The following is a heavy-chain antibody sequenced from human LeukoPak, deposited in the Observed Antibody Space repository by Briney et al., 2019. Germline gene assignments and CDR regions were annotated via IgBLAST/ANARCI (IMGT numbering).Heavy chain of an antibody. CDR2: ISGSGGST. V-gene: IGHV3-23*01. CDR3: AKDPRTTGTSLYYYYGMDV. Sequence: PGGSLRLSCAASGFTFSSYAMSWVRQAPGKGLEWVSAISGSGGSTYYADSVKGRFTISRDNSKNTLYLQMNSLRAEDTAVYYCAKDPRTTGTSLYYYYGMDVWGQGTTVTVSS. D-gene: IGHD1-7*01. CDR1: GFTFSSYA. J-gene: IGHJ6*02.